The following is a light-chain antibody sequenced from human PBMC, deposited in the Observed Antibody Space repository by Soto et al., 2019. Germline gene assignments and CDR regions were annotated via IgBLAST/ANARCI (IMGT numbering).Light chain of an antibody. V-gene: IGLV2-18*02. CDR1: STDFVSYNR. CDR3: VSFTSSTTYV. J-gene: IGLJ1*01. CDR2: EAS. Sequence: QSALTQPPSVSGSPGQSVTISCTGTSTDFVSYNRVSWYQQPPGTAPKLIIYEASNRPSGVPGRFSGSKSGNTASLTISGLQAEDEADYYCVSFTSSTTYVFGSGTKVTVL.